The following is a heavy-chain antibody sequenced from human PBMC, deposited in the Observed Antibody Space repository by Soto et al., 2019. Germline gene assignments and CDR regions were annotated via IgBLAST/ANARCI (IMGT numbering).Heavy chain of an antibody. CDR3: ARAPRDSSSAGWFDP. Sequence: QVQLVQSGAEVKKPGASVKVSCKASGYTFTSYAMHWVRQAPGQRLEWMGWINAGNGNTKYSQKFQGRVTITRDTSASTAYMELSSLRSEDTAVYYCARAPRDSSSAGWFDPWGQGTLVTVSS. V-gene: IGHV1-3*01. J-gene: IGHJ5*02. D-gene: IGHD6-6*01. CDR2: INAGNGNT. CDR1: GYTFTSYA.